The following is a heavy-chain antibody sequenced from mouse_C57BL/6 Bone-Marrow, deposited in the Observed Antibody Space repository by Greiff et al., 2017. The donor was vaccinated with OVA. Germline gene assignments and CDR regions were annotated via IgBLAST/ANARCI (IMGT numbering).Heavy chain of an antibody. V-gene: IGHV1-15*01. CDR3: TRRDYDYHWYFDV. Sequence: QVQLKQSGAELVRPGASVTLSCKASGYTFTDYEMHWVKQAPVHGLEWIGAIDPETGGTAYNQKFKGKAILTADKSSSTAYMELRSLTSEDSAVYYCTRRDYDYHWYFDVWGTGTTVTVSS. CDR1: GYTFTDYE. J-gene: IGHJ1*03. CDR2: IDPETGGT. D-gene: IGHD2-4*01.